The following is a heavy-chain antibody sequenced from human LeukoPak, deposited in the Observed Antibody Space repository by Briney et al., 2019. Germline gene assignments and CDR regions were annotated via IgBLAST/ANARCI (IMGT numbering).Heavy chain of an antibody. CDR2: INPNSGGT. Sequence: GASVKVSCKASGYTFTGYYMHWVRQAPGQGLEWMGWINPNSGGTNYAQKFQGRATMTRDTSISTAYMELSRLRSDDTAVYYCARSPTYSSSWYYGYWGQGTLVTVSS. CDR1: GYTFTGYY. V-gene: IGHV1-2*02. CDR3: ARSPTYSSSWYYGY. D-gene: IGHD6-13*01. J-gene: IGHJ4*02.